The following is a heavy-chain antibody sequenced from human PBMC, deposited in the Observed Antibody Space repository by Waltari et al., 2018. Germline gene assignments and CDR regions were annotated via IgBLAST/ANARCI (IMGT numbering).Heavy chain of an antibody. Sequence: QVQLVQSGAEVKKPGASVKVSCKVSGYTLTELSMHWVRQAPGKGLEWMGGFDPGDGETIYAQKVQGSVNMTEDTTTDTAYMELSSLRSEDTAVYYWASRGVTGDYKDLLDYWGQGTLVTVSS. V-gene: IGHV1-24*01. CDR1: GYTLTELS. J-gene: IGHJ4*02. D-gene: IGHD7-27*01. CDR2: FDPGDGET. CDR3: ASRGVTGDYKDLLDY.